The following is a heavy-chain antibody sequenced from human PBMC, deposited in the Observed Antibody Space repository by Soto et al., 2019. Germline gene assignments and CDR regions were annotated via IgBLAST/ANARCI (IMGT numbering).Heavy chain of an antibody. V-gene: IGHV4-30-4*01. D-gene: IGHD3-9*01. CDR2: IYYSGST. CDR3: ARVLRYFDWLLRPRRRDWFDP. CDR1: GGSISSGDYY. J-gene: IGHJ5*02. Sequence: SETLSLTCTVSGGSISSGDYYWSWIRQPPGKGLEWIGYIYYSGSTYYNPSLKSRVTISVDTSKNQFSLKLSSVTAADTAVYYCARVLRYFDWLLRPRRRDWFDPWGQGTLVTVSS.